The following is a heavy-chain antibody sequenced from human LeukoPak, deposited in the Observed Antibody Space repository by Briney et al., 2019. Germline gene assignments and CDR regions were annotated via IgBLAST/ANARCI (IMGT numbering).Heavy chain of an antibody. Sequence: PGGSLRLSCAASGFTFSSYGMHWVRQAPGKGLEWVAFIRYDGSNKYYADSVKGRFTISRDNSKNTLYLQMNSLSAEDTAVYYCAKDRGYGRGYDNWGRGTLVTVSS. CDR3: AKDRGYGRGYDN. CDR1: GFTFSSYG. V-gene: IGHV3-30*02. CDR2: IRYDGSNK. J-gene: IGHJ4*02. D-gene: IGHD3-22*01.